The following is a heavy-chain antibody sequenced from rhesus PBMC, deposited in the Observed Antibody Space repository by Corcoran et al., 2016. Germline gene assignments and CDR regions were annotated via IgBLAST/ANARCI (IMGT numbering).Heavy chain of an antibody. CDR1: GGSISGYYY. CDR2: IYGNGGSN. D-gene: IGHD6-43*01. CDR3: ERFSSYDAFDF. V-gene: IGHV4S14*01. J-gene: IGHJ3*01. Sequence: QVQLQQWGEGLVKPSETLSLTCAVSGGSISGYYYWSWIRQPPGKGLVWIGSIYGNGGSNYLNPSLMSRVTLSVDTSATQFCLRLSSVPAADTAVYYCERFSSYDAFDFWGQGLRVTVSS.